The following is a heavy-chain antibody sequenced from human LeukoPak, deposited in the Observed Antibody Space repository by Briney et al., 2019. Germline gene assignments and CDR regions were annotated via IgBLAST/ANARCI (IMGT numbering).Heavy chain of an antibody. Sequence: PGXXLXGXSAISGSGGSTYYADSVKGRFTISRDNSKNTLYLQMNSLRAEDTAVYYCAKVGRTYVRGVQSYWGQGTLXT. D-gene: IGHD3-10*01. J-gene: IGHJ4*02. V-gene: IGHV3-23*01. CDR2: ISGSGGST. CDR3: AKVGRTYVRGVQSY.